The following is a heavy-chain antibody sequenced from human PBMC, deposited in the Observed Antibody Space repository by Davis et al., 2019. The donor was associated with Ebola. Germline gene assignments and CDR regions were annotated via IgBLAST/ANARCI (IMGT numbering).Heavy chain of an antibody. V-gene: IGHV4-34*01. J-gene: IGHJ6*02. CDR2: INHSGST. CDR3: ARHQRRGMDV. CDR1: GGSFSGYY. D-gene: IGHD2-2*01. Sequence: SETLSLTCAVYGGSFSGYYWSWIRQPPGKGLEWIGEINHSGSTNYNPSLKSRVTISVDTSKNQFSLKPSSVTAADTAVYYCARHQRRGMDVWGQGTTVTVSS.